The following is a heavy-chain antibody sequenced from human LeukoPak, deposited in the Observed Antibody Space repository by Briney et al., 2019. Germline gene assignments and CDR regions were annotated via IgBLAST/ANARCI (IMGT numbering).Heavy chain of an antibody. CDR1: GGSISSGSYY. D-gene: IGHD3-22*01. CDR2: IYTSGST. Sequence: KPSETLSLTCTVSGGSISSGSYYWSWIRQPAGKGLEWIGRIYTSGSTNYNPSLKSRVTISVDTSKNQFSLKLSSVTAADTAVYYCARHRYYYDSSGYPYYYYYYYMDVWGKGTTVTISS. CDR3: ARHRYYYDSSGYPYYYYYYYMDV. J-gene: IGHJ6*03. V-gene: IGHV4-61*02.